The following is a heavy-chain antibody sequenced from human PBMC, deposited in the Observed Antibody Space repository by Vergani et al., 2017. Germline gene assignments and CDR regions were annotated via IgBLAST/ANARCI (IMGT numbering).Heavy chain of an antibody. CDR1: GSSIGDRNYY. CDR2: IYYSGTT. V-gene: IGHV4-39*01. D-gene: IGHD3-22*01. Sequence: QLQLQESGPGVVKPSETLSLTCNVSGSSIGDRNYYWGWVRQPPGKGLEWIGTIYYSGTTYNNLSLKSRVTMSVATSKNQFALQLSSVTAADTAVYYCARASHCSNCYSEGPNGPGYYYMDVWGKGTTVTVSS. CDR3: ARASHCSNCYSEGPNGPGYYYMDV. J-gene: IGHJ6*03.